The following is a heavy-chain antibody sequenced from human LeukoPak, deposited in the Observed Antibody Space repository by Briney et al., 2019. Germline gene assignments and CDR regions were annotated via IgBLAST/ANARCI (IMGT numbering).Heavy chain of an antibody. CDR3: ARADSGSYYRSAFDI. J-gene: IGHJ3*02. Sequence: AASVKVSCKASGYTFTGYYMHWVRQAPGQGLEWMGWINPNSGGTNYAQKFQGRVTMTRDTSISTAYMELSRLRSDDTAVYYCARADSGSYYRSAFDIWGQGTMVTVSS. D-gene: IGHD1-26*01. CDR1: GYTFTGYY. V-gene: IGHV1-2*02. CDR2: INPNSGGT.